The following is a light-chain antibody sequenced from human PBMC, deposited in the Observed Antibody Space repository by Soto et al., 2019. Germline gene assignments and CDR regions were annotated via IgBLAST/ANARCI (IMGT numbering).Light chain of an antibody. Sequence: EIVMTQSPATLSVSPGDRATLSCRASESVTSSLAWYQQKPGQAPRPLIYDASIRATGIPARFSGSWSGTDFTLTINGLEPEDSAVYYCQQRGNWPPTWTFGQGTKVDIK. CDR3: QQRGNWPPTWT. CDR1: ESVTSS. CDR2: DAS. J-gene: IGKJ1*01. V-gene: IGKV3-11*01.